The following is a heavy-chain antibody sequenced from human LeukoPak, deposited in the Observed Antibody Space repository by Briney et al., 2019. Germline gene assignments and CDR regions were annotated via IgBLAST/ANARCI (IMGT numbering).Heavy chain of an antibody. J-gene: IGHJ6*02. Sequence: SETLSLTCTVSGGSISSYYWSWIRQPPGKGLEWIGYIYYSGSTNYNPSLKSRVTISVDTSKNQFSLKLSSVTAADTAVYYCAGRQGYYYCGMDVWGQGTTVTVSS. V-gene: IGHV4-59*01. CDR2: IYYSGST. CDR1: GGSISSYY. CDR3: AGRQGYYYCGMDV.